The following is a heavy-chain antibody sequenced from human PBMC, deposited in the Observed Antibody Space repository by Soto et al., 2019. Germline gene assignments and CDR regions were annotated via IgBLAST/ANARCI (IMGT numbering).Heavy chain of an antibody. J-gene: IGHJ6*02. Sequence: QVQLQESGPGLVKPSGTLSLTCAVSGGSISSSNWWSWVRQPPGKGLEWIGEIYHSGSTNYNPSLKSRVTISVDKSKNQFSLKLCSVTAADTAVYYCARFAPQISAPPRYYHGMDVWGQGTTVTVSS. CDR2: IYHSGST. D-gene: IGHD3-3*02. CDR3: ARFAPQISAPPRYYHGMDV. CDR1: GGSISSSNW. V-gene: IGHV4-4*02.